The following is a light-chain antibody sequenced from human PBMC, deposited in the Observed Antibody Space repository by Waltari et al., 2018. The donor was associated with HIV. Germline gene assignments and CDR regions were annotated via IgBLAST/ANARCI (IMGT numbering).Light chain of an antibody. CDR3: CSYARSGIP. V-gene: IGLV2-23*02. CDR1: SSDVGSYNL. J-gene: IGLJ2*01. CDR2: EVS. Sequence: QSALTQPASVSGSFGQSITISCTGTSSDVGSYNLVSWYQYHPGKAPKLIIYEVSKRPSVVSNRFSGSKSGHTSSLTVSGLQAEDEAQYYCCSYARSGIPFGGGTKLTVL.